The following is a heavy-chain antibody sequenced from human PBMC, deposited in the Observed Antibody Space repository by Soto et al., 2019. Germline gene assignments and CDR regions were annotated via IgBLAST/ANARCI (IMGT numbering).Heavy chain of an antibody. D-gene: IGHD4-17*01. Sequence: QLRLQESGPGLVKPSETLSLTCTVSGGSISNTNYYWGWIRQPPGKGLEWIGSIYYSGSTFYNPSLKSRVTISVDTSKNHFSLKLTSVTAPDTAVYYCASSGGDYAGPFDYWGQGTLVTVSS. J-gene: IGHJ4*02. CDR1: GGSISNTNYY. V-gene: IGHV4-39*02. CDR3: ASSGGDYAGPFDY. CDR2: IYYSGST.